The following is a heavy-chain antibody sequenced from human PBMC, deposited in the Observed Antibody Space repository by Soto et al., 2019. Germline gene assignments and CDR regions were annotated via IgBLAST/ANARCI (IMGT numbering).Heavy chain of an antibody. V-gene: IGHV4-61*01. J-gene: IGHJ4*02. CDR1: GGSVSSGSYY. Sequence: QVQLQESGPGLVKPSETLSLTCTVSGGSVSSGSYYWSWIRQPPGKGLEWIGYIYYSGSTNYNPSLKSRVTISVDTSKNQFSLKLSSVTAADTAVYYCASGIAASDYWGQGTLVTVSS. CDR2: IYYSGST. CDR3: ASGIAASDY. D-gene: IGHD6-13*01.